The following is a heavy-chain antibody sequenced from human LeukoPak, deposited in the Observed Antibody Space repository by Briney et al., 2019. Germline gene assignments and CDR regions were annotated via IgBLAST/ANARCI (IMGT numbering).Heavy chain of an antibody. D-gene: IGHD6-13*01. J-gene: IGHJ4*02. CDR3: AKGLYSSSWYGIDY. CDR2: ISYDGSNK. Sequence: GGSLRLSCAASGFTLSSYGMHWVRQAPGKGLEWVAVISYDGSNKYYADSVKGRFTISRDNSKNTLYLQMNSLRAEDTAVYYCAKGLYSSSWYGIDYWGQGTLVTVSS. V-gene: IGHV3-30*18. CDR1: GFTLSSYG.